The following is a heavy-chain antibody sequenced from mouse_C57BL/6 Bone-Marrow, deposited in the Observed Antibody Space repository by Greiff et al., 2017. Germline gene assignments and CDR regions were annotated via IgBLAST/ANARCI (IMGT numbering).Heavy chain of an antibody. J-gene: IGHJ1*03. CDR3: ARRATMVTYWYFDV. CDR2: ISDGGSYT. D-gene: IGHD2-2*01. Sequence: EVMLVESGGGLVKPGGSLKLSCAASGFTFSSYAMSWVRQTPEKRLEWVATISDGGSYTYYPDNVKGRFTISRDNAKNNLYLQMSHLKSEDTAMYYGARRATMVTYWYFDVWGTGTTVTVSS. V-gene: IGHV5-4*03. CDR1: GFTFSSYA.